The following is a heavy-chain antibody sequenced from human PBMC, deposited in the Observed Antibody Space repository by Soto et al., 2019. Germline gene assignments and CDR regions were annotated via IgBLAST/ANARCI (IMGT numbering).Heavy chain of an antibody. Sequence: QVQLQQWGAGLLKPSETLSLTCAVYGGSFSGYYWSWIRQPPGKGLEGIGEINHSGRTNYNPSLKSRVTISVDTSKSQFSLKLSSVTAADTAVYYCARTSRFDSWGQGTLVTVSS. CDR1: GGSFSGYY. CDR3: ARTSRFDS. V-gene: IGHV4-34*01. CDR2: INHSGRT. D-gene: IGHD6-6*01. J-gene: IGHJ4*02.